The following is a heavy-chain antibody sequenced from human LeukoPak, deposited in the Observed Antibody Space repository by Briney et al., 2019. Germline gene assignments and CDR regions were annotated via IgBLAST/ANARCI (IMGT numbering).Heavy chain of an antibody. V-gene: IGHV4-4*02. D-gene: IGHD3-10*01. CDR1: GGSISSSNW. CDR2: IYHSGST. CDR3: AAGYTMVRGVTPLLDV. Sequence: SGTLSLTCAVSGGSISSSNWWSWVRQPPGKWLEWIGEIYHSGSTNYNPSLKSRVTISVDKSKTQFSLKLSSVTAADTAVYYCAAGYTMVRGVTPLLDVWGQGTTVTVSS. J-gene: IGHJ6*02.